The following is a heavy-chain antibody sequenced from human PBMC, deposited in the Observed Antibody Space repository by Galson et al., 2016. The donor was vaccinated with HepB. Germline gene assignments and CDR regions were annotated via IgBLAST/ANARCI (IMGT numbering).Heavy chain of an antibody. Sequence: SLRLSCAASGFAFDRRALSWVRQAPGKRLEWVSVIRSAGDITYYADSVEGRFTISRDNSKNTLYLQMDSLRAEDTAIYYCALPNWITTIAVGWFDSWGQGTLVTVSS. CDR2: IRSAGDIT. D-gene: IGHD3-22*01. CDR3: ALPNWITTIAVGWFDS. V-gene: IGHV3-23*01. J-gene: IGHJ5*01. CDR1: GFAFDRRA.